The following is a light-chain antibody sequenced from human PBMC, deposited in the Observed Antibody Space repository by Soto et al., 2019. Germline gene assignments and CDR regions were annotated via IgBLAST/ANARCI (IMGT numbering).Light chain of an antibody. Sequence: EIVMTHSPPTLSVSPGERATLSCRASQIVSSNLAWYQQKPGQAPRLLIYGASTRATGIPARFSGSGSGTEFTLTISSLQSEDFAVYYCQQYNNWPPWTFGQGTKVEIK. CDR2: GAS. CDR1: QIVSSN. J-gene: IGKJ1*01. CDR3: QQYNNWPPWT. V-gene: IGKV3-15*01.